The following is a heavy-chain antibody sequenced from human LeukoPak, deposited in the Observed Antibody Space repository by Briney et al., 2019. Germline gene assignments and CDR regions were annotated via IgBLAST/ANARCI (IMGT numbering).Heavy chain of an antibody. CDR1: GGSISSSLYH. CDR2: IYYTGTT. Sequence: PSETLSLTCTVSGGSISSSLYHWGWIRQSPGKNLEWLGSIYYTGTTHYNPSLKSRVTISVDKSKNQFSLKLSSVTAADTAVYYCARDYYGSGTSTGFDYWGQGTLVTVSS. V-gene: IGHV4-39*07. J-gene: IGHJ4*02. D-gene: IGHD3-10*01. CDR3: ARDYYGSGTSTGFDY.